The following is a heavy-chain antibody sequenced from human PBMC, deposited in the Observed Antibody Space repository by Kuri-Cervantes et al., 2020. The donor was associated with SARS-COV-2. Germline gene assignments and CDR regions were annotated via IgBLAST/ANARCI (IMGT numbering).Heavy chain of an antibody. CDR3: ARDGGSSGYDIDY. V-gene: IGHV3-48*02. Sequence: GESLKISCAASGFTFSSYSMNWVRQAPGKGLEWVSYISSSSSSTIYYADSVKGRFTISRDNAKNSLYLQMNSLRDEDTAVYYCARDGGSSGYDIDYWGQGTLVTVSS. CDR1: GFTFSSYS. CDR2: ISSSSSSTI. J-gene: IGHJ4*02. D-gene: IGHD3-22*01.